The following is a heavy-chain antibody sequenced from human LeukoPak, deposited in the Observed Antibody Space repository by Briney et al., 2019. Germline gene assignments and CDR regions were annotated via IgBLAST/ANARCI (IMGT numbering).Heavy chain of an antibody. Sequence: GRSLRLSCAASGFTFSSYAMHWVRQAPGKGLEWVAVISYDGSNRYYADSVKGRFTISRDNSKNTLYLQMNSLRAEDTAVYYCARGGFTAVAGTGYWGQGTLVTVSS. CDR1: GFTFSSYA. CDR3: ARGGFTAVAGTGY. V-gene: IGHV3-30*04. J-gene: IGHJ4*02. D-gene: IGHD6-19*01. CDR2: ISYDGSNR.